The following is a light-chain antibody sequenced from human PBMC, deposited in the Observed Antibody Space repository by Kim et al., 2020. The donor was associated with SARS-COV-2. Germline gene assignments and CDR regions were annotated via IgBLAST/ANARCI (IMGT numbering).Light chain of an antibody. Sequence: EIVLTQSPGTLSLSPGERATLSCRASQSFSSSSLAWYQQKPGQAPRLLIYGASSRATGIPDRFSGSGSGTAFTLTISGLEPEDFAFYYCQQYGTSSITFGQGTRLEIK. V-gene: IGKV3-20*01. CDR2: GAS. J-gene: IGKJ5*01. CDR1: QSFSSSS. CDR3: QQYGTSSIT.